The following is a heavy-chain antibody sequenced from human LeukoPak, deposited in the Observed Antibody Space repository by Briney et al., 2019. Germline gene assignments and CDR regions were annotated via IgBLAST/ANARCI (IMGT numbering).Heavy chain of an antibody. D-gene: IGHD4-17*01. CDR1: GGTFSSYA. CDR2: IIPIFGTA. Sequence: SVKVSCKASGGTFSSYAISWVRQAPGQGLEWMGGIIPIFGTANYAQKFQGRVTITADKSTSTAYMELNSLRAEDTAVYYCAKDFGDYGDYLYYYYMDVWGKGTTVTVSS. CDR3: AKDFGDYGDYLYYYYMDV. J-gene: IGHJ6*03. V-gene: IGHV1-69*06.